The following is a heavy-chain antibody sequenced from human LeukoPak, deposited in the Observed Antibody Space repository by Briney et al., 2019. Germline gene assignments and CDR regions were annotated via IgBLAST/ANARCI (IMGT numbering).Heavy chain of an antibody. Sequence: ASVKVSCKASGYTFTGYYMHWVRQAPGQGLEWMGWIKPNSGGTNYAQKFQGRVTMTRDTSISTAYMELSRLRSDDTAVYYCARDFEYCSGGSCQNWFDPWGQGTLVTVSS. D-gene: IGHD2-15*01. V-gene: IGHV1-2*02. J-gene: IGHJ5*02. CDR2: IKPNSGGT. CDR1: GYTFTGYY. CDR3: ARDFEYCSGGSCQNWFDP.